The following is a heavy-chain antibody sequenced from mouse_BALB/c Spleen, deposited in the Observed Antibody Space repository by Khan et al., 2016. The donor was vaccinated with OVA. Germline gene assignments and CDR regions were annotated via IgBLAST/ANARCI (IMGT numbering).Heavy chain of an antibody. CDR2: ISSGGSYT. Sequence: EVELVESGGGLVKPGGSLKLSCAASGFTFSNYAMSWVRQTPETRLEWVATISSGGSYTYYPDSVKGRFTISRDNAKNTLYLQMSSLRSEDTAMYYCARTPGYYGSNYFDYWGQGTTLTVSS. CDR1: GFTFSNYA. J-gene: IGHJ2*01. V-gene: IGHV5-9-3*01. D-gene: IGHD1-1*01. CDR3: ARTPGYYGSNYFDY.